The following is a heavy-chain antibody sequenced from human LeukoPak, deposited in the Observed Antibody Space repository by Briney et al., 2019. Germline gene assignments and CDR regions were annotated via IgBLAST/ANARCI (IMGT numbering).Heavy chain of an antibody. CDR3: VRLSLDTTMPNWYFDL. J-gene: IGHJ2*01. Sequence: SETLSLTCTVSGGSISSYYWSWIRQPPGKGLEWIGYIYYSGSTNYNPSLKSRVTISVDTSKSQFSLKLSSVTAADTAVYYCVRLSLDTTMPNWYFDLWGRGTLVTVSS. CDR2: IYYSGST. V-gene: IGHV4-59*08. D-gene: IGHD5-18*01. CDR1: GGSISSYY.